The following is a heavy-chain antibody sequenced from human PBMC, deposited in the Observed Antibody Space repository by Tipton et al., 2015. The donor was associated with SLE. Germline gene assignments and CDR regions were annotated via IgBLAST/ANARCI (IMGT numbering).Heavy chain of an antibody. CDR1: DYSINSGYY. D-gene: IGHD6-13*01. V-gene: IGHV4-38-2*02. J-gene: IGHJ4*02. CDR3: ARGLFSSSWYY. Sequence: TLSLTCTVSDYSINSGYYWGWIRQTPGKGLEWIGIIYHNGDTKYTPSLKSRVTILVGTSRNQFSLRLSSVTAADTAVYYCARGLFSSSWYYWGQGTLVTVSS. CDR2: IYHNGDT.